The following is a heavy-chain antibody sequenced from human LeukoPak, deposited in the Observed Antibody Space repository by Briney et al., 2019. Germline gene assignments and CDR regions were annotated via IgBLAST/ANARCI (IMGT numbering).Heavy chain of an antibody. J-gene: IGHJ4*02. CDR2: IYWDDDK. CDR3: AHYCSSTSCQGYYFDY. Sequence: TLSLTCTVSGGSISSGGYYWSWIRQPPGKALEWLALIYWDDDKRYSPSLKSRLTITKDTSKNQVVLTMTNMDPVDTATYYCAHYCSSTSCQGYYFDYWGQGTLVTVSS. D-gene: IGHD2-2*01. CDR1: GGSISSGGYY. V-gene: IGHV2-5*08.